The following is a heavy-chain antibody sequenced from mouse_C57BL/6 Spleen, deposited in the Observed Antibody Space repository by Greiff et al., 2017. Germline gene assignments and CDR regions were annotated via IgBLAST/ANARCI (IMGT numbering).Heavy chain of an antibody. CDR1: GYTFTSYW. Sequence: QVQLQQPGAELVRPGSSVKLSCKASGYTFTSYWMDWVKQRPGQGLEWIGNIYPSDSETHYNQKFKDKATLTVYKSSSTAYMQLSSLTSEDSAVYYCAIYGSSPWYFDVWGTGTTVTVSS. J-gene: IGHJ1*03. D-gene: IGHD1-1*01. V-gene: IGHV1-61*01. CDR3: AIYGSSPWYFDV. CDR2: IYPSDSET.